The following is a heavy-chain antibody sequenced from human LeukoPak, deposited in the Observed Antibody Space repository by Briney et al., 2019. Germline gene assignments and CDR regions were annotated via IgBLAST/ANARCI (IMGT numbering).Heavy chain of an antibody. CDR2: MYYSGST. Sequence: PSETLSLTCTVSGGSISSSSYYWGWIRQPPGKGLEWIGSMYYSGSTYYNPSLKSRVTISVDTSKNQFSLKLRSVTAADTAVYYCARGRDGYNFGYWGQGTLVTVSP. D-gene: IGHD5-24*01. CDR1: GGSISSSSYY. J-gene: IGHJ4*02. CDR3: ARGRDGYNFGY. V-gene: IGHV4-39*01.